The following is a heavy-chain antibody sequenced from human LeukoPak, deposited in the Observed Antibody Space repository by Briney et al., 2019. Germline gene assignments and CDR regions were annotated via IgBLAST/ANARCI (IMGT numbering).Heavy chain of an antibody. J-gene: IGHJ4*02. V-gene: IGHV4-59*12. Sequence: SETLSLTCTVSGGSISSYYWSWIRQPPGKGLEWIGYIYYSGSTNYNPSLKSRVTMSADRSKKQFSLSLTSVTAADAAVYYCAREYCTSSRCYKEGFDYWGQGTLVTVSS. CDR1: GGSISSYY. D-gene: IGHD2-2*01. CDR2: IYYSGST. CDR3: AREYCTSSRCYKEGFDY.